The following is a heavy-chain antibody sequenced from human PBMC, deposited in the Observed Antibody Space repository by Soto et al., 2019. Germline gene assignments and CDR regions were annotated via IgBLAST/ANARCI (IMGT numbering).Heavy chain of an antibody. J-gene: IGHJ3*02. CDR2: ITASGVTT. CDR1: GFTFSSYS. D-gene: IGHD1-7*01. CDR3: AKCMQAYWNYDAHHI. V-gene: IGHV3-23*01. Sequence: GGSLRLSCAASGFTFSSYSMTWVRQAPGKGLEWVAHITASGVTTYYADSVKGRFTISRDTSRNTLYLQMNSLRDEDTALYYCAKCMQAYWNYDAHHIWGQGTMVTV.